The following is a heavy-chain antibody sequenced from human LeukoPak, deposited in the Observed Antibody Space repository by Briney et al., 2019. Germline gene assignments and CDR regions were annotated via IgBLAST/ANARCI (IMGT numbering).Heavy chain of an antibody. J-gene: IGHJ3*02. V-gene: IGHV3-23*01. D-gene: IGHD3-22*01. CDR2: ISGSGGST. Sequence: PGGSLRLSCAASGFTFSSYAMSWVRQAPGKGLEWVSAISGSGGSTYYADSVKGRFTISRDNSKNTLYLQMNSLRAEDAAVYYCAKADYYDSIGYPGAFDIWGQGTMVTVSS. CDR3: AKADYYDSIGYPGAFDI. CDR1: GFTFSSYA.